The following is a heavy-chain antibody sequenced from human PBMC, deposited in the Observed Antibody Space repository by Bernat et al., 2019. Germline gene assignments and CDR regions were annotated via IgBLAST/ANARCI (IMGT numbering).Heavy chain of an antibody. CDR1: GFTFSGSA. CDR2: IRSKANSYAT. V-gene: IGHV3-73*02. D-gene: IGHD4-17*01. Sequence: EVQLVESGGGLVQPGGSLKLSCAASGFTFSGSAMHWVRQASGKGLEWVGRIRSKANSYATAYAASVKGRFTISRDDSKHTLYLQMNSLKTEDTAVYYCTIYGDLLGDYWGQGTLVTVSS. J-gene: IGHJ4*02. CDR3: TIYGDLLGDY.